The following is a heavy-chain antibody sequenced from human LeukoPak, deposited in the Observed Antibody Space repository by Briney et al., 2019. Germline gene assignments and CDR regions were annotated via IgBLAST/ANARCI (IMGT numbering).Heavy chain of an antibody. J-gene: IGHJ4*02. Sequence: GGSLRLSCAASGFTFDDYGMSWVRQAPGKGLEWVSVIYSGGSTYYADSVKGRFTISRDNSKNTLYLQMNSLRAEDTAVYYCARAQKDDFWSGYYKYYFDYWGQGTLVTVSS. CDR2: IYSGGST. D-gene: IGHD3-3*01. V-gene: IGHV3-53*01. CDR3: ARAQKDDFWSGYYKYYFDY. CDR1: GFTFDDYG.